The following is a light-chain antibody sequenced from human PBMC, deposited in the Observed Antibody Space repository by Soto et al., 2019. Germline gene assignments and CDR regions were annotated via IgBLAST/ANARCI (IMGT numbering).Light chain of an antibody. CDR2: EVT. CDR1: GSDIGSYNL. CDR3: CSYAPTRASYV. Sequence: QSVLTQPASVSGSPGQSITISCTGTGSDIGSYNLVSWYQQPPGKAPKLIIYEVTNRPSGVSCRFSGSKSGNTASLTISGLQAEDDADYYCCSYAPTRASYVFGTGTKVTVL. J-gene: IGLJ1*01. V-gene: IGLV2-23*02.